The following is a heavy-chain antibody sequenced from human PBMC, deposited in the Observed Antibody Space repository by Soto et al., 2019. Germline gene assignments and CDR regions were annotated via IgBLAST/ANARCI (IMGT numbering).Heavy chain of an antibody. CDR1: GGTFSSYD. CDR2: IIRIFGTP. J-gene: IGHJ6*02. D-gene: IGHD3-10*01. V-gene: IGHV1-69*12. Sequence: QVQLVQSGAEVQKPGSSVKVSCKASGGTFSSYDINWARQAPGQGLEWMGGIIRIFGTPDYAQRFQGRVTITADESTSTAYMELSSLRSEDTAVYYCARQGSNEYYYYGMDGWGQGTTVTLSS. CDR3: ARQGSNEYYYYGMDG.